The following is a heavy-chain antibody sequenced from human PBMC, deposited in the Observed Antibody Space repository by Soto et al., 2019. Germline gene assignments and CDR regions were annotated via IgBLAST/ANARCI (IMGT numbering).Heavy chain of an antibody. Sequence: EVQLVESGGGLVQPGGSLRLSCAASGFTFSSYAMHWVRQAPGKGLEYVSAISSNGGSTYYANSVKGRFTISRDNSKNTLYLQMGSLRAEDMAVYYCARRAGYNFDYWGQGTLVTVSS. J-gene: IGHJ4*02. D-gene: IGHD5-12*01. CDR2: ISSNGGST. CDR1: GFTFSSYA. V-gene: IGHV3-64*01. CDR3: ARRAGYNFDY.